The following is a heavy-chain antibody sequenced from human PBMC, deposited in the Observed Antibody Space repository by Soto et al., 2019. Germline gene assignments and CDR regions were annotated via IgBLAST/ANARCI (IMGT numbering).Heavy chain of an antibody. CDR2: IYYSGRT. CDR1: GGSISSGGYF. D-gene: IGHD6-13*01. Sequence: SETLSLTCTVSGGSISSGGYFWSWVRQHPGKGLEWIGNIYYSGRTYYNPSLKSRVAISVDTSKNQFSLKLSSVTAADTAVYYCARFAREENPKVGSWYYFDYWGQGTRVTVSS. V-gene: IGHV4-31*03. CDR3: ARFAREENPKVGSWYYFDY. J-gene: IGHJ4*02.